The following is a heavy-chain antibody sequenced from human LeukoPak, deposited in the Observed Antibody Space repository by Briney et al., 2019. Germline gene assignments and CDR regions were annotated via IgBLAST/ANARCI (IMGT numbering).Heavy chain of an antibody. CDR2: INPNSGGT. Sequence: ASVKVSCKASGYTFTGYYMHWVRQAPGQGLEWMGWINPNSGGTNYAQKFQGRVTMTRDTSISTAYMELSRLRSDDTAVYYCARIYGDDYYYYYMDAWGKGTTVTVSS. J-gene: IGHJ6*03. CDR1: GYTFTGYY. V-gene: IGHV1-2*02. CDR3: ARIYGDDYYYYYMDA. D-gene: IGHD4-17*01.